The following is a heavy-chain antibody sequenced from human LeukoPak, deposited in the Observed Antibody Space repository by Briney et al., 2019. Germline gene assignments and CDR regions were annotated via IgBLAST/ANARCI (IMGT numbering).Heavy chain of an antibody. J-gene: IGHJ4*02. D-gene: IGHD5-12*01. CDR3: ARAVATIGFDY. CDR2: IKQDGSEK. Sequence: PGGSLRLSCAASGFTFGSYWMSWVRQAPGKGLEWVANIKQDGSEKYYVDSVKGRFTISRDNAKNSLYLQMNSLRAEDTAVYYCARAVATIGFDYWGQGTLVTVSS. CDR1: GFTFGSYW. V-gene: IGHV3-7*01.